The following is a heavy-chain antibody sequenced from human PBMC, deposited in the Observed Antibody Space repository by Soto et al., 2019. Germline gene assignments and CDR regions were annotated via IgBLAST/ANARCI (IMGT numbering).Heavy chain of an antibody. V-gene: IGHV1-69*13. Sequence: EIKWPLASVKVSCKASGGTFSNFAISWVRQAPGQGLEWMGGIIPVFGTPNYSQKFQDRSTITADESASTAYMELSNLGSKDTAVYYCASGRDGYFYFEYWGQGTLVTVSS. D-gene: IGHD3-22*01. CDR3: ASGRDGYFYFEY. J-gene: IGHJ4*02. CDR1: GGTFSNFA. CDR2: IIPVFGTP.